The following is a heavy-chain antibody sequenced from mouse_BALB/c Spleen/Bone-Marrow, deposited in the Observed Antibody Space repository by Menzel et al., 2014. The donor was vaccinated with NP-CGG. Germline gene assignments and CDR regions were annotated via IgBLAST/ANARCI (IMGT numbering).Heavy chain of an antibody. J-gene: IGHJ1*01. V-gene: IGHV5-12-1*01. CDR3: ARQGYGYVDFDV. D-gene: IGHD1-2*01. Sequence: EVMLVESGGGLVKPGGSLKLSCAASGFAFSSYDMSWVRQTPEKRLEWVAYISSGGGSTYYPDTVKGRFTISRDNAKNTLYLQMSSLKSGDTAMYYCARQGYGYVDFDVWGAGTTVTVSS. CDR1: GFAFSSYD. CDR2: ISSGGGST.